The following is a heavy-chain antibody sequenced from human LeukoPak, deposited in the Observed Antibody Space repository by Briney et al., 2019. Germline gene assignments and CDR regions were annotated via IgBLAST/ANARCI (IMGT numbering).Heavy chain of an antibody. D-gene: IGHD3-22*01. CDR2: IKQDGSEK. CDR1: GFTFSSYW. CDR3: ARADYYDSSGYLFDY. V-gene: IGHV3-7*01. J-gene: IGHJ4*02. Sequence: GGSLRLSCAASGFTFSSYWMSWVRQAPGKGLEWVANIKQDGSEKYYVDSVKGRFTISRDNAKNSLYLQMNSLRAEDTAVYYCARADYYDSSGYLFDYWGQGTLVTVSS.